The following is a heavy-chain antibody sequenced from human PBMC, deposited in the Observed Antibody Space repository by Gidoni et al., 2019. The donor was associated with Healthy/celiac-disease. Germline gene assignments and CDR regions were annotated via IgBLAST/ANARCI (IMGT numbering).Heavy chain of an antibody. CDR1: GFTLSDYY. V-gene: IGHV3-11*06. J-gene: IGHJ4*02. Sequence: QVQLVESGGGLVKPGGALRLSCAASGFTLSDYYMSWILQAPGKGLEWVSYISSSSSYTNYADSVKGRFTISRDNAKNSLYLQMNSLRAEDTAVYYCARAPRDIVVVVAAIDYWGQGTLVTVSS. CDR3: ARAPRDIVVVVAAIDY. D-gene: IGHD2-15*01. CDR2: ISSSSSYT.